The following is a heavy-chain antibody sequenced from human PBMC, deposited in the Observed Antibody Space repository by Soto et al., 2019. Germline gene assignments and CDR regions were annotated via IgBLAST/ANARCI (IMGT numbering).Heavy chain of an antibody. CDR2: ISDDSSRT. D-gene: IGHD3-16*01. J-gene: IGHJ5*01. Sequence: SLRLSCAASGFTFDTFEMSWVRQAPGRGLEWVSFISDDSSRTYYADAVKGRFTISRDNSKYTLYLQMNSLTAEDTAMYACVKGGWLDFWGQGTLVTVSS. CDR1: GFTFDTFE. V-gene: IGHV3-23*01. CDR3: VKGGWLDF.